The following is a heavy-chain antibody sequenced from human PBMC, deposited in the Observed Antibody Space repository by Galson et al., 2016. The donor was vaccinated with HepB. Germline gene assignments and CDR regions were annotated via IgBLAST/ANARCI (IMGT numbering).Heavy chain of an antibody. J-gene: IGHJ4*02. Sequence: SLRLSCAASGFTFSSYDMYWVRQAPGKGLEWVAVTWHDGSNKYYVESVKGRLTITRDISKNTLYLQMNSLRADDTAVYYCARVGGYDGYYFDFWGQGALVTVSS. CDR2: TWHDGSNK. D-gene: IGHD5-12*01. V-gene: IGHV3-33*07. CDR3: ARVGGYDGYYFDF. CDR1: GFTFSSYD.